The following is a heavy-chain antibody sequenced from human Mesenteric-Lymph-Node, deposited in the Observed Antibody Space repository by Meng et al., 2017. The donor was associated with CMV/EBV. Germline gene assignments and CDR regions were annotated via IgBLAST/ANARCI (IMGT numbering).Heavy chain of an antibody. Sequence: LSCADTGFTFSSYAMSGVRQAPGKGLEWVSAISGSGGSTYYADSVKGRFTISRDNSKNTLYLQMNSLRAEDTAVYYCAKEEVGDWFDPWGQGTLVTVSS. CDR1: GFTFSSYA. V-gene: IGHV3-23*01. CDR2: ISGSGGST. J-gene: IGHJ5*02. D-gene: IGHD2-15*01. CDR3: AKEEVGDWFDP.